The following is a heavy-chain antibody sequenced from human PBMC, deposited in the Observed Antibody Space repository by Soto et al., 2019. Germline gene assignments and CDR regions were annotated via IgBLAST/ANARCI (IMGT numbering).Heavy chain of an antibody. CDR3: AKQRGGCSGGSCYSWWFDP. J-gene: IGHJ5*02. Sequence: QVQLQQWGAGLLKPSETLSLTCAVYGGSFSGYYWSWIRQPPGKGLEWIGEINHSGSTNYNPSLKSRVTISVDTSKNQFSLKLSSVTAADTAVYYCAKQRGGCSGGSCYSWWFDPWGQGTLVTVSS. D-gene: IGHD2-15*01. CDR1: GGSFSGYY. CDR2: INHSGST. V-gene: IGHV4-34*01.